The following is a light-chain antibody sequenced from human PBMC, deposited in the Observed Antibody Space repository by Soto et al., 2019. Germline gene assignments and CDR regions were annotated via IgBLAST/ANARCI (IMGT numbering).Light chain of an antibody. Sequence: DIQMTQSPYTLSASVGDRVTITCLASQHINTWLAWYQQKSGKAPKLLMYDASSLESGVPSRFSGSSSGTEFTLTISSVQPGDFATYYCQQYHSYPYTFGQGTKVDIK. CDR3: QQYHSYPYT. CDR1: QHINTW. CDR2: DAS. J-gene: IGKJ2*01. V-gene: IGKV1-5*01.